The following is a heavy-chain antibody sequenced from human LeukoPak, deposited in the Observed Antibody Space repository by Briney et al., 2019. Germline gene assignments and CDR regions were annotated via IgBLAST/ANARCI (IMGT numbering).Heavy chain of an antibody. Sequence: PGGSLRLSCAASGFTFSDYYMSWIRQAPGKGLEWVSYISSSGSTIYYADSVKGRFTISRDNAKNSLYLQMNSLRAEDTAVYYCARDVGDKNSIMIFGVVITGWFDPWGQGTLVTVSS. V-gene: IGHV3-11*01. CDR3: ARDVGDKNSIMIFGVVITGWFDP. J-gene: IGHJ5*02. CDR2: ISSSGSTI. CDR1: GFTFSDYY. D-gene: IGHD3-3*01.